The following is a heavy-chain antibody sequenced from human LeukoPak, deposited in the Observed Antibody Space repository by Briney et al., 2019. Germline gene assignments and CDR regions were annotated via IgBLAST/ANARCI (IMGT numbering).Heavy chain of an antibody. J-gene: IGHJ5*02. CDR3: ARVYGEGDWFDP. CDR1: GFTFSSYE. CDR2: INSSGSTI. Sequence: GGSLRLSCAASGFTFSSYEMNWVRQARGKWLEWVSYINSSGSTIYYADSVKGRFTISRDNAKNSLYLQMNSLRAEDTAVYYCARVYGEGDWFDPWGQGTLVTVSS. D-gene: IGHD4-17*01. V-gene: IGHV3-48*03.